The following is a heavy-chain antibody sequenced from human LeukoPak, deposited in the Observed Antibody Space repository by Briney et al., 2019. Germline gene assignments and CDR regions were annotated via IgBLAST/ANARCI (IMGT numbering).Heavy chain of an antibody. Sequence: SETLSLTCAVYGGSFSGYYWSWIRQPPGKGLEWIGEINHSGSTNYNPSLKSRVTISVETSKNQFSLKLSSVTAADTAVYYCARWRYCNSASCYVGMDVWGKGITVIVSS. CDR1: GGSFSGYY. J-gene: IGHJ6*04. CDR2: INHSGST. V-gene: IGHV4-34*01. D-gene: IGHD2-2*01. CDR3: ARWRYCNSASCYVGMDV.